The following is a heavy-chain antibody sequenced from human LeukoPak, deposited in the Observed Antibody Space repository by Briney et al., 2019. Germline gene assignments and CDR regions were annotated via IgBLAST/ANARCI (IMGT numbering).Heavy chain of an antibody. CDR3: AKSLYYDIVGYPHFDY. V-gene: IGHV3-23*01. J-gene: IGHJ4*02. Sequence: PGGSLRLSXATSGFYFESYAMSWVRQAPGKGLEWVSGVSGSGASTYYADSVKGRFTISRDSSKNTLYLQLNSLRVEDTAVYYCAKSLYYDIVGYPHFDYWGQGTLVTVSS. CDR2: VSGSGAST. CDR1: GFYFESYA. D-gene: IGHD3-22*01.